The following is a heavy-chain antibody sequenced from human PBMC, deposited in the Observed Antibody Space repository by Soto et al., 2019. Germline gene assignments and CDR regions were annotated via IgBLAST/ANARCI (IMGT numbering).Heavy chain of an antibody. CDR1: GFTFRNYA. CDR2: ISGDGGTT. J-gene: IGHJ4*02. V-gene: IGHV3-23*01. D-gene: IGHD6-13*01. CDR3: ANAQYGSSSWPLDFDF. Sequence: EVQLLESGGGLVQPGGSLRLSCAASGFTFRNYAMSWVRQAPGKGLEWVSAISGDGGTTYYADSVKGRFTISRDNSQTTLHQHLNSLRAEDTASYYCANAQYGSSSWPLDFDFWGQGTLVTVSP.